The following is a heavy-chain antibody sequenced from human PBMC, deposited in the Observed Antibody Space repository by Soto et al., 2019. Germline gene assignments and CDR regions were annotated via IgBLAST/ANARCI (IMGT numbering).Heavy chain of an antibody. V-gene: IGHV1-18*01. CDR1: GYSFTSYG. CDR3: ARDTSRGEYDY. Sequence: QVQLVQSGAEVKKPGASVKVSCKASGYSFTSYGISWVRQAPGQGLEWMGWINVYNGNTNYAQKHQGRVTMTTDTSTSTAYLDLRSLRSDDTAVYFCARDTSRGEYDYWDQGTLVTVSS. D-gene: IGHD3-10*01. J-gene: IGHJ4*02. CDR2: INVYNGNT.